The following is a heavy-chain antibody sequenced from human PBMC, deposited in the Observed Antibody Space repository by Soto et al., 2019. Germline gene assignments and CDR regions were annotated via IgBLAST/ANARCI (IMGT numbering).Heavy chain of an antibody. Sequence: ASVKVSCTASGGTFSSYTISWVRQAPGQGLEWMGRIIPILGIANYAQKFQGRVTITADKSTSTAYMELNSLRDEDTAVYYCARGAFSGNNWNDVWISFWTWGQGTLVTVSS. CDR3: ARGAFSGNNWNDVWISFWT. D-gene: IGHD1-20*01. V-gene: IGHV1-69*02. CDR2: IIPILGIA. CDR1: GGTFSSYT. J-gene: IGHJ5*02.